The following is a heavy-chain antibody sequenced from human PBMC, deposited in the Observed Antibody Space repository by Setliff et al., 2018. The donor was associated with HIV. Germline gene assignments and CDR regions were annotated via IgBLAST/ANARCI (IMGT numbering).Heavy chain of an antibody. V-gene: IGHV1-2*06. CDR3: ARGSTAVNYYYNHMDV. CDR1: GYTFTGYY. J-gene: IGHJ6*03. D-gene: IGHD2-2*01. CDR2: INPYSGDT. Sequence: ASVKVSCKASGYTFTGYYMHWVRQAPGQGLEWMGRINPYSGDTNYAQKFQGRVTMTRDTSITTAYMELSRLTSDDTAVYYCARGSTAVNYYYNHMDVWGKGTTGTVSS.